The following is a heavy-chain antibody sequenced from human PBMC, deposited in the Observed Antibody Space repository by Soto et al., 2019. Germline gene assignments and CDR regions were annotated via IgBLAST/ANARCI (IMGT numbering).Heavy chain of an antibody. D-gene: IGHD6-19*01. CDR2: VSHDGRNT. V-gene: IGHV3-30*03. Sequence: VQLVESGGGVVQPGRSLRLSCAASGFTFSDYAMHWVRQAPGKGLEWVAVVSHDGRNTHYADSVKGRFTISRDSSKNTVSLEMTSLGAEDPAGHYFAEGGRQWLVPSDFNHWGQGALVTGSS. CDR1: GFTFSDYA. J-gene: IGHJ4*02. CDR3: AEGGRQWLVPSDFNH.